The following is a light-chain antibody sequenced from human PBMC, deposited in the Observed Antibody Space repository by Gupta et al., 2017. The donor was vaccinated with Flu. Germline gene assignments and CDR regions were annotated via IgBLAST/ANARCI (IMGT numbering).Light chain of an antibody. J-gene: IGLJ2*01. CDR1: SCNNGSNT. CDR2: SNN. CDR3: AARDDSLDGRV. Sequence: RVNISCSRSSCNNGSNTVTWCQQFPATPPHLVIYSNNQRPSGVLDRLSGSKSGTSASLAISGLQSEDEADYFCAARDDSLDGRVFGGGTKLTVL. V-gene: IGLV1-44*01.